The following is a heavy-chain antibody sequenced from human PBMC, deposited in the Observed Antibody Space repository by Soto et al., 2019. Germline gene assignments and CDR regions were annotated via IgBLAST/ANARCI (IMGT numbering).Heavy chain of an antibody. CDR3: AKGILVKPPGTRTFDI. CDR2: IGGGDGST. Sequence: EVQLLESGGGLVQPGGSLRLSCAASGFTFINYAMSWVRQAQGKGLEWVSTIGGGDGSTYYADSVKGRFTISRDNSNSALYLQMNSLRVGDTAIYYCAKGILVKPPGTRTFDIWGQGTMVIVSS. CDR1: GFTFINYA. D-gene: IGHD6-13*01. V-gene: IGHV3-23*01. J-gene: IGHJ3*02.